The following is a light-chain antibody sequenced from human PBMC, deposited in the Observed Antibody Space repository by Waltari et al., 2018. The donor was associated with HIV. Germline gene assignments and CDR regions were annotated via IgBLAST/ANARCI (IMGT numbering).Light chain of an antibody. CDR2: GNT. V-gene: IGLV1-40*01. J-gene: IGLJ2*01. CDR3: QSYDSSLSGVL. Sequence: QSVLTQPPSVSGAPGQRVTISCTGSRSNIGAGYAVHWYQQLPGTTPKLLIYGNTNRPSGVPDRFSGSTSGTSASLAITGLQAEDEADYYCQSYDSSLSGVLFGGGTKLTVL. CDR1: RSNIGAGYA.